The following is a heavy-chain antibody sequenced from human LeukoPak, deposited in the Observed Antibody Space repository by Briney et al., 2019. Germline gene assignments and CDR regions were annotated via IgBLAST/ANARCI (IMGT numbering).Heavy chain of an antibody. V-gene: IGHV1-2*02. CDR3: ARAYYYDSSGYYYYY. Sequence: ASVKVSCKASGYTFTGYYMHWVRQAPGQGLEWMGWINPNSGGTNYAQKFQGRVTMTRDTSISTAYMELSRLRSDDTAVYYCARAYYYDSSGYYYYYWGQGTLVTVSS. CDR2: INPNSGGT. CDR1: GYTFTGYY. J-gene: IGHJ4*02. D-gene: IGHD3-22*01.